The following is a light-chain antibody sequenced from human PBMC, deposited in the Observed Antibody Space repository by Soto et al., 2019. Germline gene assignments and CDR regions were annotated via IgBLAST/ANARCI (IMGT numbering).Light chain of an antibody. CDR1: QSLLHSNGYNY. Sequence: DIVMTQSPLSLPVTPGEPASISCRSSQSLLHSNGYNYLDWYLQKPGQSPQLLIYLGSNRASGVPDRFSGSGSSTDFTLKISRVEAEDVGVYYYCMQALQTPLTFGQGTKLEIK. CDR2: LGS. V-gene: IGKV2-28*01. J-gene: IGKJ2*01. CDR3: MQALQTPLT.